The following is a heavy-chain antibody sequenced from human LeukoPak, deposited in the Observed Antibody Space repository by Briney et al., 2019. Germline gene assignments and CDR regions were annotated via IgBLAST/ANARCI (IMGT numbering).Heavy chain of an antibody. CDR2: IYYSGST. Sequence: SETLSLTCTVSGGSISSSSYYWGWIRQPPGKGLEWIGSIYYSGSTYYNPSLKSRVTISVDTSKNQFSLKLSSVTAADTAVYYCAAPGFRYSSSWRPYYYYYGMDVWGQGTTVTVSS. CDR1: GGSISSSSYY. V-gene: IGHV4-39*01. D-gene: IGHD6-13*01. CDR3: AAPGFRYSSSWRPYYYYYGMDV. J-gene: IGHJ6*02.